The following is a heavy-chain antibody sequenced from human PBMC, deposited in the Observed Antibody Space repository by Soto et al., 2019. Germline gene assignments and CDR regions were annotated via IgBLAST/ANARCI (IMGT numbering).Heavy chain of an antibody. CDR2: ISHDGSNK. V-gene: IGHV3-30-3*01. Sequence: QVQLVESGGGVVQLGGSLRLSCAASGFTVSTYAMHWVRQAPGKGLEWVAVISHDGSNKYYTDSVEGRFNISRDNSKNTLYLHMNSLRAEDTAVYYCAGAIGFVYRPQFDCWGQGTLVTVFS. J-gene: IGHJ4*02. CDR3: AGAIGFVYRPQFDC. CDR1: GFTVSTYA. D-gene: IGHD3-16*02.